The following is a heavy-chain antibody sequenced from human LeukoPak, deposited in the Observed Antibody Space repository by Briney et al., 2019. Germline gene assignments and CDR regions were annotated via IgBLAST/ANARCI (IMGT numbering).Heavy chain of an antibody. D-gene: IGHD5-18*01. CDR1: GGTFSSYA. CDR2: IIPILGIA. Sequence: ASVKVSCKASGGTFSSYAISWVRQAPGQGLEWMGRIIPILGIANYAQKFQGRVTITADKSTSTAYVELRSLRSDDTAVYYCARVDTAMATGSDFDYWGQGTLVTVSS. J-gene: IGHJ4*02. CDR3: ARVDTAMATGSDFDY. V-gene: IGHV1-69*04.